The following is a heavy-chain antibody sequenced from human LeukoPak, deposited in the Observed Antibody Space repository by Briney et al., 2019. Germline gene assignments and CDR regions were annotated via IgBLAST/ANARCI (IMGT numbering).Heavy chain of an antibody. CDR3: ARDPNRLADYGGDYFDH. V-gene: IGHV3-30*04. CDR1: GFTFSSFS. Sequence: GGSLRLSCLASGFTFSSFSMHWVRQAPGNGLEWVAVISHDGSHKYYADSVRGRFTNSRDDSKNTLSLQMNTLRPEDTALFYCARDPNRLADYGGDYFDHWGQGTLVTVSS. J-gene: IGHJ4*02. D-gene: IGHD4-23*01. CDR2: ISHDGSHK.